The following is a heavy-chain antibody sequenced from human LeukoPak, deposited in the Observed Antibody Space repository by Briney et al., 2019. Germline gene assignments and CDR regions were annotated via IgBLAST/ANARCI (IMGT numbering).Heavy chain of an antibody. V-gene: IGHV3-21*01. CDR3: ARTQYCSSTSCYPSYYMDV. J-gene: IGHJ6*03. Sequence: KSGGSLRLSCAASGFTFSSYSMNWVRQAPGKGLEWVSSISSSSSYIYYADSVKGRFTISRDNAKNSLYLQMNSLRAEDTAVYYCARTQYCSSTSCYPSYYMDVWGKGTTVTVSS. D-gene: IGHD2-2*01. CDR2: ISSSSSYI. CDR1: GFTFSSYS.